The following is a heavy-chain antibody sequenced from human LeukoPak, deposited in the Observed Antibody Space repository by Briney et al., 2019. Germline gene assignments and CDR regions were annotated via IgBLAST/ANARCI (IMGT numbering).Heavy chain of an antibody. V-gene: IGHV3-30*02. D-gene: IGHD2/OR15-2a*01. J-gene: IGHJ4*02. CDR3: ARDPLPFFTGYYFDY. Sequence: GGSLRLSCAASGFTFNRNDMDWVRQAPGKGLEGVAFIRYDGSDKYYADSVKGRFTISRDNSKNTLYLQMNSLRAEDTAVYYCARDPLPFFTGYYFDYWGQGTLVTVSS. CDR1: GFTFNRND. CDR2: IRYDGSDK.